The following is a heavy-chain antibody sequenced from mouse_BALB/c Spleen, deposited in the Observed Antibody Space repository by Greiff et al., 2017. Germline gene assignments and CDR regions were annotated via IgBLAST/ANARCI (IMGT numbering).Heavy chain of an antibody. J-gene: IGHJ4*01. D-gene: IGHD2-4*01. CDR2: IWAGGST. CDR3: ARRGLRRDYYAMDY. Sequence: VQRVESGPGLVAPSQSLSITCTVSGFSLTSYGVHWVRQPPGKGLEWLGVIWAGGSTNYNSALMSRLSISKDNSKSQVFLKMNSLQTDDTAMYYCARRGLRRDYYAMDYWGQGTSVTVSS. V-gene: IGHV2-9*02. CDR1: GFSLTSYG.